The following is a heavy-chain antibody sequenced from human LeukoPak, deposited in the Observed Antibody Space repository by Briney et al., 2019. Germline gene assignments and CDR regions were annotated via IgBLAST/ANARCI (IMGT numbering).Heavy chain of an antibody. D-gene: IGHD2-21*02. J-gene: IGHJ3*02. CDR1: GYTFTSYY. CDR2: INPSGGST. CDR3: AREDAEIIVVVTASNAFDI. V-gene: IGHV1-46*01. Sequence: ASVKVPCKASGYTFTSYYMHWVRQAPGQGLEWMGIINPSGGSTSYAQKFQGRVTMTRDTSTSTVYMELSSLRSEDTAVYYCAREDAEIIVVVTASNAFDIWGQGTMVTVSS.